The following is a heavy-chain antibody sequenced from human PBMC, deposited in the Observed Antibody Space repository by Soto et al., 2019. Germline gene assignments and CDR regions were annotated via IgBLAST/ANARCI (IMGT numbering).Heavy chain of an antibody. CDR3: ARGVFLAEYYAFWCGLRWGPQYYFDY. J-gene: IGHJ4*02. V-gene: IGHV3-66*01. CDR1: GFTVSSNY. Sequence: GGSLRLSCAASGFTVSSNYMSWVRQAPGKGLEWVSVIYSGGSTYYADSVKGRFTISRDNSKNTLYLQMNSLRAEDTAVYYCARGVFLAEYYAFWCGLRWGPQYYFDYWGQGTLVTVSS. CDR2: IYSGGST. D-gene: IGHD3-3*01.